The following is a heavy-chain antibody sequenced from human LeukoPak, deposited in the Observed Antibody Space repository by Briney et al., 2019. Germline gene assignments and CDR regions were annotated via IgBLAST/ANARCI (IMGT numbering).Heavy chain of an antibody. CDR2: IYYSGST. J-gene: IGHJ4*02. Sequence: SETLSLTCTVSGGSISSYYWSWIRQPPGKGLEWIGYIYYSGSTNYNPSLKSRVTIPVDTSKNQFSLKLSSVTAADTAVYYCARGAGLRLMGYSYGDTRYYFDYWGQGTLVTVSS. CDR3: ARGAGLRLMGYSYGDTRYYFDY. CDR1: GGSISSYY. D-gene: IGHD5-18*01. V-gene: IGHV4-59*01.